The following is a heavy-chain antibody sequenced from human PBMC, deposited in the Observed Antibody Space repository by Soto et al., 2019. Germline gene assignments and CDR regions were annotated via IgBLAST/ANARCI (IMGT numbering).Heavy chain of an antibody. CDR2: INPNSGGT. D-gene: IGHD2-2*02. V-gene: IGHV1-2*04. CDR3: ARDGNYCSSTSCYTNWFDP. J-gene: IGHJ5*02. CDR1: GYTFTGYY. Sequence: ASVKVSCKASGYTFTGYYMHWVRQAPGQGLEWMGWINPNSGGTNYAQKFQGWVTMTRDTSISTAYMELSRLRSDDTAVYYCARDGNYCSSTSCYTNWFDPWGQGTLVTGLL.